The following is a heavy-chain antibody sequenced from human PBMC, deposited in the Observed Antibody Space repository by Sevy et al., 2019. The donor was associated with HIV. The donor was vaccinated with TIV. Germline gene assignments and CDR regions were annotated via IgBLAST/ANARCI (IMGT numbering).Heavy chain of an antibody. CDR2: ISAYNGNT. J-gene: IGHJ6*03. CDR1: GYTFTSYG. Sequence: ASVKVSCKASGYTFTSYGISWVRQAPGQGLEWMGWISAYNGNTNYAQKLQGRVTMTTDTSTSTTYMELRSLRSDDTAVYYWAGVVDYCTNGVCYKRGYYYDYMDVWGKGTTVTVSS. D-gene: IGHD2-8*01. V-gene: IGHV1-18*04. CDR3: AGVVDYCTNGVCYKRGYYYDYMDV.